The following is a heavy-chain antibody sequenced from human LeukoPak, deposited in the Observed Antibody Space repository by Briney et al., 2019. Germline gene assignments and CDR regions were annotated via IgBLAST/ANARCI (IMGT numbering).Heavy chain of an antibody. Sequence: PSETLSLTCTVSGGSISSYYWSWIRQPPGKGLEWIGYIYYSGSPNYNPSLESRVTISVDASKNQLSLKLNSVTAADTAVYYCASRPYSSNWLSPSPFDFWGQGTLVTVSS. CDR2: IYYSGSP. CDR1: GGSISSYY. CDR3: ASRPYSSNWLSPSPFDF. D-gene: IGHD6-13*01. V-gene: IGHV4-59*01. J-gene: IGHJ4*02.